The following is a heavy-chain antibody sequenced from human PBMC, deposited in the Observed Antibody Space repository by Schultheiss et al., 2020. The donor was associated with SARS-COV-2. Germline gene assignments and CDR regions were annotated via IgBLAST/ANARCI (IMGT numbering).Heavy chain of an antibody. J-gene: IGHJ5*02. V-gene: IGHV3-23*01. CDR1: GFTFDDYA. CDR2: ISAGGATT. D-gene: IGHD3-16*01. CDR3: AKARADYDYVWGSSPRWFDP. Sequence: GESLKISCAASGFTFDDYAMHWVRQAPGKGLEWVSDISAGGATTYYADSVKGRFTISRDNSKNTLYLQMNSLRAEDTAVYYCAKARADYDYVWGSSPRWFDPWGQGTLVTVSS.